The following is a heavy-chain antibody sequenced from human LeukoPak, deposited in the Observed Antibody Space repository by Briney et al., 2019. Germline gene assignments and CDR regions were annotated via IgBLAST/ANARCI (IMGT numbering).Heavy chain of an antibody. CDR1: GFTFSSYG. CDR2: IRYDGSNK. CDR3: TTGLNYYDSSGNIIRRYY. V-gene: IGHV3-30*02. Sequence: PGGSLRLSCAASGFTFSSYGMHWVRQAPGKGLEWVAFIRYDGSNKYYADSVKGRFTISRDNSKNTLYLQMNSLKTEDTAVYYCTTGLNYYDSSGNIIRRYYWGQGTLVTVSS. J-gene: IGHJ4*02. D-gene: IGHD3-22*01.